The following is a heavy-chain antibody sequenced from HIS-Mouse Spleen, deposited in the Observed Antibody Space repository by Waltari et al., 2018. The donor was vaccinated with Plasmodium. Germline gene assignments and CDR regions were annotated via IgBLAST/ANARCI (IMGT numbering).Heavy chain of an antibody. CDR2: IKQDGSEK. CDR1: GYTFSGYW. D-gene: IGHD6-13*01. V-gene: IGHV3-7*01. Sequence: EVQLVDSGGGVVQTGGSMRLSCAASGYTFSGYWMSWVRQAPGKGLEWVANIKQDGSEKYYVDSVKGRFTISRDNAKNSLYLQITSLRAEDTAVYYCASSWYWYFDLWGRGTLVTVSS. CDR3: ASSWYWYFDL. J-gene: IGHJ2*01.